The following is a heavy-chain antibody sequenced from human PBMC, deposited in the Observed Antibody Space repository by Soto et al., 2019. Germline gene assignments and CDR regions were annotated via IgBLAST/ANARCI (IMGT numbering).Heavy chain of an antibody. CDR1: GFTFGNAW. D-gene: IGHD3-22*01. J-gene: IGHJ4*02. CDR2: IKSKTDGGTT. CDR3: TTDRAGGDSSGYYWYYFDY. V-gene: IGHV3-15*01. Sequence: GSLRVSFSASGFTFGNAWMIWVRQAPGNGLELVGRIKSKTDGGTTDYAAPVKGRFTISRDDSKNTLYLQMNSLKTEDTAVYYCTTDRAGGDSSGYYWYYFDYWGQGTLVTVSS.